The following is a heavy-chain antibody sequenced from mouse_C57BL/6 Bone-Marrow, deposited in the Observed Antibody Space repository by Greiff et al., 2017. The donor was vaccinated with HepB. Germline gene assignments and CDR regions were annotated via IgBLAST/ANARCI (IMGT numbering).Heavy chain of an antibody. CDR3: AKNGNPDY. Sequence: EVKLQESGPGLVKPSQSLSLTCSVTGYSITSGYYWNWIRQFPGNKLEWIGYISYDGSNNYNPSLKNRISITRDTSKNQFFLKLNSVTTEDTATYYCAKNGNPDYWGQGTTLTVSS. J-gene: IGHJ2*01. CDR2: ISYDGSN. CDR1: GYSITSGYY. D-gene: IGHD2-1*01. V-gene: IGHV3-6*01.